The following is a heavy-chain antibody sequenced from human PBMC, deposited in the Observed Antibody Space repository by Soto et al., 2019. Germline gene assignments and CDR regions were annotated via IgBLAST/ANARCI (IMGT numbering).Heavy chain of an antibody. J-gene: IGHJ5*02. Sequence: SLRLSCGAPGFTFSSYDMHWVRQAPGKGLEWVAVISYDGSNKYYADSVKGRFTISRDNSKNTLYLQMNSLRAEDTAVYYCAKGGYSSSWYWFDPWGQGTLVTVS. V-gene: IGHV3-30*18. CDR1: GFTFSSYD. CDR3: AKGGYSSSWYWFDP. D-gene: IGHD6-13*01. CDR2: ISYDGSNK.